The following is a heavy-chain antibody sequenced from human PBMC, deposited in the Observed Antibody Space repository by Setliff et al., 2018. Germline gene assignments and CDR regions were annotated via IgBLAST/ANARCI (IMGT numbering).Heavy chain of an antibody. J-gene: IGHJ4*02. Sequence: GESLKISCAASGFTFSSYWIAWVRQMPGKGLEWMGIIYPSNSNIKYSPSFEAQITFSVDKSITTAYLQWSSLKASDTAIYYCARHRVGNSGYAIPILDFWGQGALVTVSS. CDR1: GFTFSSYW. CDR3: ARHRVGNSGYAIPILDF. V-gene: IGHV5-51*01. D-gene: IGHD5-12*01. CDR2: IYPSNSNI.